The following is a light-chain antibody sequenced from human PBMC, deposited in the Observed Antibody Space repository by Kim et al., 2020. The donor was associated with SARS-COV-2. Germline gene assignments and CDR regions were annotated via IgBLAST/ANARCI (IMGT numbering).Light chain of an antibody. V-gene: IGKV1-5*03. CDR3: QQYDRSPGVT. Sequence: DIQMTQSPSTLSVSVGDRVTITCRASQRIGTWLAWYQQKPVKAPRLLIYEASNLDSGVPSRSSGSGSGTEFTLTISGLQTEDFATYYCQQYDRSPGVTYGGGTKVDIK. J-gene: IGKJ4*01. CDR1: QRIGTW. CDR2: EAS.